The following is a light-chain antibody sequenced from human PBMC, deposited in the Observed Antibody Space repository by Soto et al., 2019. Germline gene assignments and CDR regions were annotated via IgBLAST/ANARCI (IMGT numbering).Light chain of an antibody. CDR3: QLYAISPKT. Sequence: EIALTQSPGTLSLSPGERATLSCRASQTVSSTSLAWYQQRPGQAPRLLIFDASTRVTGIPDRLSGSGSGTDFTLTISRLEPEDFAVYFCQLYAISPKTFGQGTKVDIK. CDR1: QTVSSTS. V-gene: IGKV3-20*01. CDR2: DAS. J-gene: IGKJ1*01.